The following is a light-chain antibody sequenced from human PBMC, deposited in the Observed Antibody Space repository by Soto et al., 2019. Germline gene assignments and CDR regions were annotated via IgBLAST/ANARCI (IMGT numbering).Light chain of an antibody. Sequence: DIPLTQSPSFLSASVGDRVTITCRASQGISSYLAWYQQKPGTAPKLLIFAASTLQNGVPSRFSGSGSGTEVTLTISSRQPEDFATYYCLHLNSYSPDTFGPGTKVDIK. CDR3: LHLNSYSPDT. J-gene: IGKJ3*01. CDR1: QGISSY. CDR2: AAS. V-gene: IGKV1-9*01.